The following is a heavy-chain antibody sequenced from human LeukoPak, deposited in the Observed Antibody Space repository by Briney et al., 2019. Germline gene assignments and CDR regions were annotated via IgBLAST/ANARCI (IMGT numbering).Heavy chain of an antibody. Sequence: GGSLRLSCAASGFTFSSYSMNWVRQAPGNGLEWVSSISSSSSYIYYADSVKGRFTISRDNAKNSLYLQMNSLRAEDTAVYYCARGASGYCSGGRCPSEYFQHWGQGTLVTVSS. D-gene: IGHD2-15*01. CDR1: GFTFSSYS. CDR2: ISSSSSYI. J-gene: IGHJ1*01. CDR3: ARGASGYCSGGRCPSEYFQH. V-gene: IGHV3-21*01.